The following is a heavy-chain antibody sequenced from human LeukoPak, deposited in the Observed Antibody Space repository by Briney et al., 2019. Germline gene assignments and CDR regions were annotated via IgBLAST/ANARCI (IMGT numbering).Heavy chain of an antibody. D-gene: IGHD6-13*01. CDR3: AGGIAAAGTGWFDP. Sequence: IPSETLSLTCTVSGGSISSRSYCWGWIRQPPGKGLEWIGSIYYSGSTYYNPPLKSRVTISVDTSKNQFSLKLSSVTAADPAVYYCAGGIAAAGTGWFDPWGQGTLVTVSS. CDR1: GGSISSRSYC. J-gene: IGHJ5*02. V-gene: IGHV4-39*01. CDR2: IYYSGST.